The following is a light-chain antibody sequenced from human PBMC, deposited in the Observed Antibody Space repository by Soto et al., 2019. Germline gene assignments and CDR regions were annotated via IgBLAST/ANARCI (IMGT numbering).Light chain of an antibody. Sequence: EIVLAQSPATLSLSPGERATLSSRASQSVSSNLAWYQQKPGQAPRLLIYGASTRATGIPARFSGSGSGTEFTLTISSLQSEDCAIYYCQQYHTWPITFGGGTKVDIK. CDR1: QSVSSN. V-gene: IGKV3-15*01. J-gene: IGKJ4*01. CDR2: GAS. CDR3: QQYHTWPIT.